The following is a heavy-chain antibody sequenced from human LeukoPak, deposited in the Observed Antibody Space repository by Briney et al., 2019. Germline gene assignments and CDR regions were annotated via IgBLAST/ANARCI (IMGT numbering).Heavy chain of an antibody. CDR2: IWYDGSNK. CDR3: AKDRETYYYDSSGLDY. Sequence: PGGSLRLSCAASGFTFSSYGMHWVRQAPGKGLEWVAVIWYDGSNKYYADSVKGRFTISRDNSKNTLYPQMNSLRAEDTAVYYCAKDRETYYYDSSGLDYWGQGTLVTVSS. D-gene: IGHD3-22*01. J-gene: IGHJ4*02. V-gene: IGHV3-33*06. CDR1: GFTFSSYG.